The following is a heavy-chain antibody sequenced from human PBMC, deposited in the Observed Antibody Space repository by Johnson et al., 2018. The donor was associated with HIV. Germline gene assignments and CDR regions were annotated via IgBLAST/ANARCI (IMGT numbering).Heavy chain of an antibody. CDR3: ARGEDGVDAFDI. V-gene: IGHV3-NL1*01. CDR1: AFTFSRCG. CDR2: IYSGGST. D-gene: IGHD4-17*01. Sequence: QVQLVESGGGLVQPGGSLRLSCAASAFTFSRCGMHWVRQAPGKGLEWVSIIYSGGSTYYTDSVKGRFTISRDNSKNTLYLQMNSLRAEDTAVYYCARGEDGVDAFDIWGQGTMVTVSS. J-gene: IGHJ3*02.